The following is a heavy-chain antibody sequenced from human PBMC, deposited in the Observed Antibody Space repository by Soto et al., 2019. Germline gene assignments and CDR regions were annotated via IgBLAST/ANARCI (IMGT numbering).Heavy chain of an antibody. CDR1: GGTFSSYA. J-gene: IGHJ4*02. CDR2: IIPIFGTA. CDR3: ARVTVVGTSMYYFDY. V-gene: IGHV1-69*13. Sequence: ASVKVSCKASGGTFSSYAISWVRQAPGQGLEWMGGIIPIFGTANYAQKFQGRVTITADESTSTAYMELSSLRSEDTAVYYCARVTVVGTSMYYFDYWGQGTLVAVSS. D-gene: IGHD6-19*01.